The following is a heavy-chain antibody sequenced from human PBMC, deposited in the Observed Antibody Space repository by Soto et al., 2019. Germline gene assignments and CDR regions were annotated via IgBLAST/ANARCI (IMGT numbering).Heavy chain of an antibody. CDR1: GYTFTSYS. J-gene: IGHJ4*02. D-gene: IGHD1-1*01. CDR2: ISAHNGNT. Sequence: QVHLVQSGAEVKKPGASVKVSCKASGYTFTSYSITWVRQAPGQGLEWMGWISAHNGNTDYAQKLQGRVIVTRDTSTSTAYMELRSLRSDDTAVYYCARGRYGDYWGQGALLTVSS. V-gene: IGHV1-18*01. CDR3: ARGRYGDY.